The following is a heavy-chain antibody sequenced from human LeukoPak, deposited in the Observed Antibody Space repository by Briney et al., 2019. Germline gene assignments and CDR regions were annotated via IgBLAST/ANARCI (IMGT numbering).Heavy chain of an antibody. V-gene: IGHV4-61*02. CDR3: ATGRIVGAIHDAFDI. CDR2: IYTSGST. D-gene: IGHD1-26*01. J-gene: IGHJ3*02. Sequence: SQTLSLTCTVSGGSFSSGDYSWNWIRQPAGQGLEWIGRIYTSGSTNYNPSLKSRVTMSVDTSKNQFSLKLSSVTAADTAVYYCATGRIVGAIHDAFDIWGQGTMVTVSS. CDR1: GGSFSSGDYS.